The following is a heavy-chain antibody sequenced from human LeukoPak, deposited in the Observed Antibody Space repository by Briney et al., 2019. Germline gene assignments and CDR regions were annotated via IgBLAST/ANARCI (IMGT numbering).Heavy chain of an antibody. CDR1: GYIFNDYD. D-gene: IGHD4-17*01. CDR2: VIPNSGNT. J-gene: IGHJ3*02. CDR3: ARGDYGDTGTAFDI. Sequence: ASVKVSCKASGYIFNDYDIHWVRQASGQGFEWLGWVIPNSGNTAYAQNFQDRVTITRNSSTDTAYLELSSLRSEDTAVYYCARGDYGDTGTAFDIWGHGTMVIMSS. V-gene: IGHV1-8*03.